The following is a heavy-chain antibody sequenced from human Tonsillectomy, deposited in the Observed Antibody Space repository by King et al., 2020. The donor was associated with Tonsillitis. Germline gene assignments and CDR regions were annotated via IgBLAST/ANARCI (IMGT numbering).Heavy chain of an antibody. Sequence: VQLQQWGAGLLKPSETLSLTCAVYGGSFSGYYWSWIRQPPGKGLEWIGEINHSGSTNCNPSLKSRVTISLDTSKNQFSLKLSSVTAADTAVYYCARTQGIVVAGKGPAYDHWGQGTLVTVSS. CDR3: ARTQGIVVAGKGPAYDH. V-gene: IGHV4-34*01. CDR1: GGSFSGYY. J-gene: IGHJ4*02. D-gene: IGHD6-19*01. CDR2: INHSGST.